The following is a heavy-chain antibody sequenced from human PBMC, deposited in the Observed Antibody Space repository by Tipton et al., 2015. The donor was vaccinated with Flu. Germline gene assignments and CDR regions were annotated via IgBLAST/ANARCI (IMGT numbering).Heavy chain of an antibody. D-gene: IGHD3-22*01. CDR1: GFTVSSNY. CDR3: ARDPAQYDSSGYYPRIAFDI. Sequence: SLRLSCAASGFTVSSNYMSWVRQAPGKGLEWVSVIYSGGSTYYADSVKGRFTISRDNSKNTLYLQMNSLRAEDTAVYYCARDPAQYDSSGYYPRIAFDIWGQGTMVTVSS. V-gene: IGHV3-66*02. CDR2: IYSGGST. J-gene: IGHJ3*02.